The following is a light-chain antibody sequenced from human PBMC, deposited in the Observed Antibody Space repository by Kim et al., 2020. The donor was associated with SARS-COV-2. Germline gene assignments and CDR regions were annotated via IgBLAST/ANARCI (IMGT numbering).Light chain of an antibody. CDR1: QSVSSY. J-gene: IGKJ4*01. CDR3: QQRSNWPRLT. Sequence: CPGERATLSCRASQSVSSYLAWYQQKPGQAPRLLIYDASNRATGIPARFSGSGSGTDFTLTISSLEPEDFAVYYCQQRSNWPRLTFGGGTKVEIK. CDR2: DAS. V-gene: IGKV3-11*01.